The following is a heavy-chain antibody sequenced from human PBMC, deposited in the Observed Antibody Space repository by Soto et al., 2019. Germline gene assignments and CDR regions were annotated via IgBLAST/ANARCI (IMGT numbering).Heavy chain of an antibody. CDR2: IIPILGIA. Sequence: QVQLVQSGAEVKKPGSSVKVSCKASGGTFSSYTISWVRQAPGQGLEWMGRIIPILGIANYAQKFQGRVTITADKSTSTAYMELSSLRSEDTAVYYCARESVQPRREGYKAPEWGQGTLVTVSS. V-gene: IGHV1-69*08. D-gene: IGHD5-12*01. CDR3: ARESVQPRREGYKAPE. J-gene: IGHJ4*02. CDR1: GGTFSSYT.